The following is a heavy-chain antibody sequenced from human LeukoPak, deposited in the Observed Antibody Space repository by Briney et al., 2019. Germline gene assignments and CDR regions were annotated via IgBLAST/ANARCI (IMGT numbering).Heavy chain of an antibody. Sequence: GGSLRLSCAASGFTFSSYSMNWVRQAPGKGLEWVSSIRSSSSYIYYADSVKGRFTISRDNAKNSLYLQMNSLRAEDTAVYYCAREGGARSWYSSSWYNWFDPWGQGTLVTVSS. D-gene: IGHD6-13*01. CDR2: IRSSSSYI. J-gene: IGHJ5*02. CDR3: AREGGARSWYSSSWYNWFDP. CDR1: GFTFSSYS. V-gene: IGHV3-21*01.